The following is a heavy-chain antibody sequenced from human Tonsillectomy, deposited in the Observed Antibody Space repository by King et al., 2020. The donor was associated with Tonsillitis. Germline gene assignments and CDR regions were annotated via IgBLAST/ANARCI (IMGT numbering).Heavy chain of an antibody. CDR3: AKGGEAVAVWFDP. D-gene: IGHD6-19*01. J-gene: IGHJ5*02. Sequence: VQLVESGGGLVQPGGSLRLSCAASGFTFSNYAMSWVRQAPGNGLEWVSTISGSGSNTYYADSVKGRFTISRDNSKNTQYLQMNSLRAEDTAVYYCAKGGEAVAVWFDPWGQGTLVTVSS. V-gene: IGHV3-23*04. CDR2: ISGSGSNT. CDR1: GFTFSNYA.